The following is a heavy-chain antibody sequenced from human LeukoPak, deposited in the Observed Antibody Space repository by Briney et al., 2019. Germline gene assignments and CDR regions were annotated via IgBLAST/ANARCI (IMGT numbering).Heavy chain of an antibody. V-gene: IGHV4-38-2*02. J-gene: IGHJ4*02. Sequence: SETLSLTCTVSNYSISSGYYWGWIRQSPGKGLEWIGSISHGGSTYYSPSLRSRVIVSVDTSKNHVSLRMNSVTAADTAVYYCARDLASCAGDCYSDGFDYWGQGALVTVSS. CDR1: NYSISSGYY. CDR3: ARDLASCAGDCYSDGFDY. D-gene: IGHD2-21*02. CDR2: ISHGGST.